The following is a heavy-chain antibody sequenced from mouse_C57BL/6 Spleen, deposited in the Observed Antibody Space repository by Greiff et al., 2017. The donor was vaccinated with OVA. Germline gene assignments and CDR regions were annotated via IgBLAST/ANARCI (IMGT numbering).Heavy chain of an antibody. CDR1: GYTFTSYW. CDR2: IDPSDSYT. V-gene: IGHV1-59*01. CDR3: ARAPHYPWFAY. D-gene: IGHD5-5*01. Sequence: QVHVKQPGAELVRPGTSVKLSCKASGYTFTSYWMHWVKQRPGQGLEWIGVIDPSDSYTNYNQKFKGKATLTVDTSSSTAYMQLSSLTSEDSAVYYCARAPHYPWFAYWGQGTLVTVSA. J-gene: IGHJ3*01.